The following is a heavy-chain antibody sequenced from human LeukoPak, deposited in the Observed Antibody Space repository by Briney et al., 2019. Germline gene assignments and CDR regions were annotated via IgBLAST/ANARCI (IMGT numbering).Heavy chain of an antibody. V-gene: IGHV1-69*13. D-gene: IGHD2-2*01. Sequence: GASVKVSCKASGGTFSSYAISWVRQAPGQGLEWMGGIIPIFGTANYAQKFQGRVTITADESTSTAYMELSSLRSEDTAVYYCARLRNIVVVPAAINTPNWFDPWSQGTLVTVSS. CDR3: ARLRNIVVVPAAINTPNWFDP. CDR1: GGTFSSYA. CDR2: IIPIFGTA. J-gene: IGHJ5*02.